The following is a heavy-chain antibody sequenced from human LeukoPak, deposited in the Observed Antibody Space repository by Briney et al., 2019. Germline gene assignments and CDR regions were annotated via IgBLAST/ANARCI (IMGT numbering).Heavy chain of an antibody. D-gene: IGHD3-10*01. J-gene: IGHJ3*02. Sequence: GESLKISCQGSGYSFTSSWIGWVRQMPGKGLECMGVIYPGDSDTRYSPSFQGQVTISADKSISTAYLQRSSLKASDTAMYCCARHRDGSGSYFDAFDIWGQGTMVTVSS. CDR1: GYSFTSSW. CDR2: IYPGDSDT. CDR3: ARHRDGSGSYFDAFDI. V-gene: IGHV5-51*01.